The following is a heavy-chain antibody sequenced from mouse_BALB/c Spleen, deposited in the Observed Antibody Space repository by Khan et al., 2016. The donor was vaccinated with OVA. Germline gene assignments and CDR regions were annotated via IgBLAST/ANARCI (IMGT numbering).Heavy chain of an antibody. CDR3: ARNPSTVVASYYYAMDY. Sequence: QVQLKQSGPGLVQPSQSLSITCTVSGFSLTSYGVHWVRQPPGKGLEWLGVIWSGGRQDYNAAFISRLSISKDNSKSQVFFKMNSLQADDTAIYYCARNPSTVVASYYYAMDYWGQGTSVTVSS. J-gene: IGHJ4*01. CDR2: IWSGGRQ. CDR1: GFSLTSYG. V-gene: IGHV2-4*02. D-gene: IGHD1-1*01.